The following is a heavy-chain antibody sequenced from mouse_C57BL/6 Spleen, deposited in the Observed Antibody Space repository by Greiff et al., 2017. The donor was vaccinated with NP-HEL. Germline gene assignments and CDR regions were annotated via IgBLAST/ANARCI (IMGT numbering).Heavy chain of an antibody. Sequence: QVHVKQSGPGLVQPSQSLSITCTVSGFSLTSYGVHWVRQSPGKGLEWLGVIWRGGSTDYNAAFMSRLSITKDNSKSQVFFKMNSLQADDTAIYYCAKNGDYSNYSAMDYWGQGTSVTVSS. CDR2: IWRGGST. CDR3: AKNGDYSNYSAMDY. J-gene: IGHJ4*01. D-gene: IGHD2-5*01. V-gene: IGHV2-5*01. CDR1: GFSLTSYG.